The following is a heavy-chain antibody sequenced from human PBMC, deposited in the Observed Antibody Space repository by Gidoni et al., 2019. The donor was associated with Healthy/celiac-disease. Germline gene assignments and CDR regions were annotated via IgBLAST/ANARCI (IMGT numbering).Heavy chain of an antibody. CDR1: GGSISSYY. V-gene: IGHV4-59*01. J-gene: IGHJ6*02. CDR3: AREVLAAAGSYYYYYGMDV. D-gene: IGHD6-13*01. Sequence: QVQLQESGPGLVKPSETLSLPCTVSGGSISSYYWSWIRQPPGKGLEWIGYIYYSGSTNYNPSLKSRVTISVDTSKNQFSLKLSSVTAADTAVYYCAREVLAAAGSYYYYYGMDVWGQGTTVTVSS. CDR2: IYYSGST.